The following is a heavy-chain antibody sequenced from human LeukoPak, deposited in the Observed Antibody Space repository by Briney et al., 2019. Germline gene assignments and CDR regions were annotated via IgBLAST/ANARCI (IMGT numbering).Heavy chain of an antibody. D-gene: IGHD3-9*01. J-gene: IGHJ4*02. CDR2: IKSKTDGGTT. CDR1: GFTFSNAW. V-gene: IGHV3-15*01. CDR3: TTDFSGLRYFDWSGDY. Sequence: GGSLRLSCAASGFTFSNAWMSWVRQAPGKGLEWVGRIKSKTDGGTTDYAAPVKGRFTISRDDSKNTLYLQMNSLKTEDTAVYYCTTDFSGLRYFDWSGDYWGQGTLVTGSS.